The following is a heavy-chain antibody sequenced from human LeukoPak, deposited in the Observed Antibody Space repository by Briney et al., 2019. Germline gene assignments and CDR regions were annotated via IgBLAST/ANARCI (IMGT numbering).Heavy chain of an antibody. V-gene: IGHV3-21*01. D-gene: IGHD1-26*01. CDR2: ISSSSSYI. CDR3: ARDSGGRGSYPC. Sequence: GGSLRLSCAASGFTFSSYSMNWVRQSPGRGLEWVSSISSSSSYIYYADSVKGRFTISRDNAKNSLYLQMNSLRAEDTAVYYCARDSGGRGSYPCWGQGTLVTVSS. J-gene: IGHJ4*02. CDR1: GFTFSSYS.